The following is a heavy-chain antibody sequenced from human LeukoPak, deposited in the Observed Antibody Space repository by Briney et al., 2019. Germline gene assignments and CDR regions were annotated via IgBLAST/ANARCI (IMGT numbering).Heavy chain of an antibody. D-gene: IGHD2-15*01. CDR3: ARDPSRYCSGGSCYADY. J-gene: IGHJ4*02. V-gene: IGHV3-21*01. Sequence: GGSLRLSCAASGFTFSSYSMNWVRQAPGKGLEWVSSISSSSSYIYYADSVKGRFTISRDNAKNSLYLQMNSLRAEDTAVYYCARDPSRYCSGGSCYADYWGQGTVVTVSS. CDR1: GFTFSSYS. CDR2: ISSSSSYI.